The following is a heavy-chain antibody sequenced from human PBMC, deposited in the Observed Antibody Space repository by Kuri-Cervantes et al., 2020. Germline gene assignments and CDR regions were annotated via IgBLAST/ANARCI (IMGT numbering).Heavy chain of an antibody. V-gene: IGHV4-30-4*01. J-gene: IGHJ4*02. CDR3: ATILTGYVDY. CDR1: GGSISSGDYY. Sequence: SETLSLTCTVSGGSISSGDYYWSWIRQPPGKGLGWIGYIYYSGSTYYNPSLKSRVTISVDTSKNQFSLKLSSVTAADTAVYYCATILTGYVDYWGQGTLVTAPQ. CDR2: IYYSGST. D-gene: IGHD3-9*01.